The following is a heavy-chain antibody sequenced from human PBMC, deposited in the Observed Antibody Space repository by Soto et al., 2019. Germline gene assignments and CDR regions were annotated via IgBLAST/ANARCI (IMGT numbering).Heavy chain of an antibody. J-gene: IGHJ4*02. D-gene: IGHD1-26*01. CDR2: IIPIFGTA. CDR1: GGTFSSYA. Sequence: GASVKVSCKASGGTFSSYAISWVRQAPGQGLEWMGGIIPIFGTANYAQKFQGRVTITADESTSTAYMELSSLRSEDTAVYYCARDYPGGSYYDYWGQGTLVTVSS. V-gene: IGHV1-69*13. CDR3: ARDYPGGSYYDY.